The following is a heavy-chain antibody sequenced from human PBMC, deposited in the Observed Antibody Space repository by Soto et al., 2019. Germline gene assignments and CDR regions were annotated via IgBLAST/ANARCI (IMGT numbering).Heavy chain of an antibody. CDR2: ISGSGGST. CDR3: AKYGIAAAGMYNWFDP. V-gene: IGHV3-23*01. J-gene: IGHJ5*02. D-gene: IGHD6-13*01. CDR1: GFTFSSYA. Sequence: EVQLLESGGGLVQPGGSLRLSCAASGFTFSSYAVSWVRQAPGKGLEWVSAISGSGGSTYYADSVKGRFTISRDNSKNTLYLQMNSLRAEDTAVYYCAKYGIAAAGMYNWFDPWGQGTLVTVSS.